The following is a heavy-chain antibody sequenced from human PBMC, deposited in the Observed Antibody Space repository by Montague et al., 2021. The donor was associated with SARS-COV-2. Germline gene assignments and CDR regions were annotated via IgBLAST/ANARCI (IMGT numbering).Heavy chain of an antibody. V-gene: IGHV4-34*01. D-gene: IGHD3-3*01. J-gene: IGHJ3*01. CDR1: SGSFSDFY. Sequence: SETLSLTCAVYSGSFSDFYWTWIRQSPGKGLEWIGEINYNGSATYNPSLKGRVTLSRDTSKNQFSLKLPSVTPADTAAYYCARGQVTISGVLNLIPAAGHLDCWGQGTSVTVSS. CDR3: ARGQVTISGVLNLIPAAGHLDC. CDR2: INYNGSA.